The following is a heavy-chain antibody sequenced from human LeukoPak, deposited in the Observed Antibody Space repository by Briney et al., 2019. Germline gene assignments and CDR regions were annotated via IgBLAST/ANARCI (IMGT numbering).Heavy chain of an antibody. D-gene: IGHD5-24*01. V-gene: IGHV3-7*01. CDR2: INQDGSEK. Sequence: PGGSLRLSCATSGFTFSSYWMNWVRQAPGKGLEWVASINQDGSEKYYLDSVKGGFTISRDNAKNSLYLQMNSLRDEDTAVYSCARDGVRDGLYFDRWGQGTLVTVSS. CDR1: GFTFSSYW. J-gene: IGHJ4*02. CDR3: ARDGVRDGLYFDR.